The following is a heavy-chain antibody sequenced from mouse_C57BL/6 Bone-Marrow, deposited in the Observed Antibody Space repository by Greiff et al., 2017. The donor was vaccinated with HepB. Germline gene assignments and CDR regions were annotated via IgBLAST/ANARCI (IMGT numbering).Heavy chain of an antibody. Sequence: EVQLVESGGGLVQPGGSLSLSCAASGFTFTDYYMSWVRQPPGKALEWLGFIRNKANGYTTEYSASVKGRFTISRDNSQSILYLQMNALRAEDSATYYCARSYYYGSSPYAMDYWGQGTSVTVSS. CDR3: ARSYYYGSSPYAMDY. CDR1: GFTFTDYY. CDR2: IRNKANGYTT. D-gene: IGHD1-1*01. J-gene: IGHJ4*01. V-gene: IGHV7-3*01.